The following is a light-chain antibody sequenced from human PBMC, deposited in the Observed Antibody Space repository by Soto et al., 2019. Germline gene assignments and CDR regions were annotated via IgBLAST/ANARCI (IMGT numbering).Light chain of an antibody. Sequence: ETVLTQSPGTLSLSPGERATVSCRASQSVSSTHLAWYQHKPGQAPRPLIYGASSRETGITDTFSGSGSGTEFSLTISRLEPEDFALYYCEKYDRSPYTFGQGTKLEIK. J-gene: IGKJ2*01. CDR2: GAS. CDR3: EKYDRSPYT. V-gene: IGKV3-20*01. CDR1: QSVSSTH.